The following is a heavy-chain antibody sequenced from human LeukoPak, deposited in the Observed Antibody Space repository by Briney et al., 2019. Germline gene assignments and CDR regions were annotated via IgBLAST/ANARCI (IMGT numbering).Heavy chain of an antibody. J-gene: IGHJ3*02. CDR3: ARSQLWPTGTFDI. CDR1: GASFSVYY. CDR2: INYGGST. V-gene: IGHV4-34*01. Sequence: ETLCLTCTIYGASFSVYYWTWIRQPPGKALEWIGEINYGGSTTYNPSFASRATISLDTSRKQFSLRLTSLTAADTALYFCARSQLWPTGTFDIWGLGTLV. D-gene: IGHD5-18*01.